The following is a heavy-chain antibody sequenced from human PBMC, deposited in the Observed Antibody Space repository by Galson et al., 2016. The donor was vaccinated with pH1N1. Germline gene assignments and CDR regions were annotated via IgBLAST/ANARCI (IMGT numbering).Heavy chain of an antibody. CDR1: RGTFSNYV. CDR3: ARDGGRAGAFDI. V-gene: IGHV1-69*06. CDR2: IIPLLGTG. D-gene: IGHD6-25*01. Sequence: SVKVSCKASRGTFSNYVINWVRQAPGQGLEWMGGIIPLLGTGYNARNFQGRFTITADKSKSTTYMELNSLTSEDTALYFCARDGGRAGAFDIWGPGTMVTVSS. J-gene: IGHJ3*02.